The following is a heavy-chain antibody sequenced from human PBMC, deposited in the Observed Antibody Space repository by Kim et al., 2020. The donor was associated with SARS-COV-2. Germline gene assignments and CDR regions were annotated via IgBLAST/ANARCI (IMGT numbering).Heavy chain of an antibody. J-gene: IGHJ4*02. Sequence: SETLSLTCTVSGGSISSSTYYWGWIRQPPGKDLEWIGSIFRSGNTYFNPSLQSRIALSVHTSKNQFSLNLSSVTATDAALYYCARHSCAGLTTPPLAYGGQGTLVPVSS. CDR1: GGSISSSTYY. V-gene: IGHV4-39*01. CDR3: ARHSCAGLTTPPLAY. D-gene: IGHD3-3*02. CDR2: IFRSGNT.